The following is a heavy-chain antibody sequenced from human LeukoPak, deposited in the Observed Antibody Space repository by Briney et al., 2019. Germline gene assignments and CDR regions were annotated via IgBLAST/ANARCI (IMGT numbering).Heavy chain of an antibody. Sequence: ASVKVSCKASGYTFTGYYMHWVRQAPGQGLEWMGWINPNTGATNYAPKFQGRVTMTRDTSVNTAYMDLTRLTSDDTAVYYCAKDRPPVRPFDPWGQGTLVTVSS. V-gene: IGHV1-2*02. J-gene: IGHJ5*02. CDR3: AKDRPPVRPFDP. CDR1: GYTFTGYY. CDR2: INPNTGAT.